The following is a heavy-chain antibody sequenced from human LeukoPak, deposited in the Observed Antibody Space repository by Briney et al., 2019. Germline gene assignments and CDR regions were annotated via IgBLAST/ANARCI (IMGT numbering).Heavy chain of an antibody. J-gene: IGHJ5*02. CDR1: GGSISSGGYY. CDR2: IYYSGST. D-gene: IGHD2-15*01. V-gene: IGHV4-31*03. Sequence: TLSLTCTVSGGSISSGGYYWSWIRQHPGKGLEWIGYIYYSGSTYYNPSLKSRVTISVDTSKNQFSLKLSSVTAADTAVYYCAREIVVVVAATRWFDPWGQGTLVTVSS. CDR3: AREIVVVVAATRWFDP.